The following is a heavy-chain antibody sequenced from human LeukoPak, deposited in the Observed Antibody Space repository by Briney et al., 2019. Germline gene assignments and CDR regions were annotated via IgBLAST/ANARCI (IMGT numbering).Heavy chain of an antibody. J-gene: IGHJ5*02. D-gene: IGHD3-22*01. CDR1: GYTFTSYG. V-gene: IGHV1-18*01. CDR3: ARTITYYYDSSGYYSS. Sequence: ASVKVSCEASGYTFTSYGISWVRQAPGQGLEWMGWISAYNGNTNYAQKLQGRVTMTTDTSTSTAYMELRSLRSDDTAVYYCARTITYYYDSSGYYSSWGQGTLVTVSS. CDR2: ISAYNGNT.